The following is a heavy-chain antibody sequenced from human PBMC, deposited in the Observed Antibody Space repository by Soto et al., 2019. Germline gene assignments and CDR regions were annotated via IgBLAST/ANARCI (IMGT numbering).Heavy chain of an antibody. CDR1: GGSFSGYY. Sequence: PSETLSLTCAVYGGSFSGYYWSWIRQPPGKGLEWIGEINHSGSTNYNPSLKSRVTISVDTSKNQFSLKLSSVTAADTAVYYCALTAAIALFDEWGQGTLVTVSS. CDR2: INHSGST. J-gene: IGHJ4*02. D-gene: IGHD2-2*02. CDR3: ALTAAIALFDE. V-gene: IGHV4-34*01.